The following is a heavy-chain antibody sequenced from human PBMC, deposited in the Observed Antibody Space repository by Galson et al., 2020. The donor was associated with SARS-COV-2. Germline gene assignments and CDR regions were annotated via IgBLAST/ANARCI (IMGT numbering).Heavy chain of an antibody. D-gene: IGHD6-19*01. V-gene: IGHV4-31*03. CDR2: IYFTGRA. Sequence: ETSETLSLTCNVPDASIRTEGYYWGWIRQHPGKGLEWIAYIYFTGRAYYNPSLKSRVTISVDTSKNQSSLRLKSVTAADTAIYFCAMYNRIAVTKRGAFDVWGQGTMVTVSS. CDR1: DASIRTEGYY. J-gene: IGHJ3*01. CDR3: AMYNRIAVTKRGAFDV.